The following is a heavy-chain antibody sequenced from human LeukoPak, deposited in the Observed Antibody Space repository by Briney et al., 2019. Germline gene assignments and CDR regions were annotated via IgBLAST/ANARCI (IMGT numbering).Heavy chain of an antibody. J-gene: IGHJ6*03. D-gene: IGHD3-10*01. CDR3: AKDVMHYGSGRPYYMDV. Sequence: PGGSLRLSCGTSGFTFRTCGLHGVRRAPGKGWVGGGFIRYIGNDQYCAEAVKGRFTISRDNSKNTLYLQMTILVTEHTPVYYCAKDVMHYGSGRPYYMDVWGKGTTVIISS. V-gene: IGHV3-30*02. CDR2: IRYIGNDQ. CDR1: GFTFRTCG.